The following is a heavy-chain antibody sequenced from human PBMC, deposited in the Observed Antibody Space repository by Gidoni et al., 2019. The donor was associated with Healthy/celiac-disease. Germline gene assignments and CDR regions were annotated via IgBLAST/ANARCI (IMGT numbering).Heavy chain of an antibody. D-gene: IGHD3-9*01. CDR2: IYSGGST. CDR1: GFNVSSNY. Sequence: EVQLVESGGGLVQPGGSLRLSCSAPGFNVSSNYMGWVRQAPGKGLEWVSVIYSGGSTYYADSVKGRFTISRDNSKNTLYLQMNSLRAEDTAVYYCARVNDDILTGPAQFDYWGQGTLVTVSS. V-gene: IGHV3-66*02. J-gene: IGHJ4*02. CDR3: ARVNDDILTGPAQFDY.